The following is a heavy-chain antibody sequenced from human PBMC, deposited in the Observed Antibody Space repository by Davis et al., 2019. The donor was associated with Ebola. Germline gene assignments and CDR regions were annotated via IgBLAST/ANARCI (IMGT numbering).Heavy chain of an antibody. CDR3: ARGSPPDTSGYYYAFDF. CDR2: IYHSGST. J-gene: IGHJ3*01. V-gene: IGHV4-4*02. CDR1: GDSIGSRIW. Sequence: SETLSLTFAVSGDSIGSRIWCSCVRQFPGKGLEWIGEIYHSGSTTYNPSLKSRVTILVDTSKNQFSLRLSSVTAADTAVYYCARGSPPDTSGYYYAFDFWGQGTMVTVSS. D-gene: IGHD3-22*01.